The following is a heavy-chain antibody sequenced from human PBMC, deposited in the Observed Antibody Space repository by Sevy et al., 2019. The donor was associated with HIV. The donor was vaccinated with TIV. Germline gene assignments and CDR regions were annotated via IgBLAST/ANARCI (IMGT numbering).Heavy chain of an antibody. CDR1: GFSLSNSG. D-gene: IGHD3-22*01. CDR3: ARGADYFDSSGANFEY. J-gene: IGHJ4*02. CDR2: IWYDGSSK. Sequence: SLRLSCAASGFSLSNSGMHWVRQAPGKGLEWVALIWYDGSSKYYADSVKGRLIISRDNSKNTLSLQMNSLRAEDTAVYYCARGADYFDSSGANFEYWGQGTLVTVSS. V-gene: IGHV3-33*01.